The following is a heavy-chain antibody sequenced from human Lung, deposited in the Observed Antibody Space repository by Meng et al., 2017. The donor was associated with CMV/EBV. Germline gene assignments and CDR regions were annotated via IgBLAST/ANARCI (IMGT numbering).Heavy chain of an antibody. D-gene: IGHD6-13*01. CDR1: GFTFSSYE. CDR2: ISSSGSII. Sequence: SCAASGFTFSSYEMNWVRQAPGKGLEWVSYISSSGSIIYYADSVKGRFTVSRYNAENSLYLKRNSLRAEDTDVYYGARERAVAGADDWDKGTLVTVSS. V-gene: IGHV3-48*03. J-gene: IGHJ4*02. CDR3: ARERAVAGADD.